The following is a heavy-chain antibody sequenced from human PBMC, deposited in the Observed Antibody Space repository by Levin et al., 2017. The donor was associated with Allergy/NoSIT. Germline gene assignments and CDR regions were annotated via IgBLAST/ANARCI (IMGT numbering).Heavy chain of an antibody. CDR3: ARLDHRVATIKGFDY. CDR1: GGSFSGYY. CDR2: INHSGST. Sequence: SETLSLTCAVYGGSFSGYYWSWIRQPPGKGLEWIGEINHSGSTNYNPSLKSRVTISVDTSKNQFSLKLSSVTAADTAVYYCARLDHRVATIKGFDYWGQGTLVTVSS. V-gene: IGHV4-34*01. J-gene: IGHJ4*02. D-gene: IGHD5-12*01.